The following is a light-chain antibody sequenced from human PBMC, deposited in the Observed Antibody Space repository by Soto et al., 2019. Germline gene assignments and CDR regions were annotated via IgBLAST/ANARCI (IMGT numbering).Light chain of an antibody. CDR1: QAVNTR. CDR3: QQYGSSPIT. CDR2: LAS. J-gene: IGKJ5*01. V-gene: IGKV3-20*01. Sequence: LTQSPATLSSCTGDRVTLYCRASQAVNTRLAWYQHKPGQAPRLLIYLASNRAAGVPARFSGSGSGTDFTLTISRLEPDDFAMYFCQQYGSSPITFGQGTRLE.